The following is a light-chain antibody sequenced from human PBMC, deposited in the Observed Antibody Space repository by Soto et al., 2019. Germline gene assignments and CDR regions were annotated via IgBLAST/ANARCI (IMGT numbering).Light chain of an antibody. J-gene: IGKJ1*01. CDR1: QSVSSN. CDR2: GAS. V-gene: IGKV3-15*01. CDR3: QQYNNWPRT. Sequence: EIVMTQSPATLSVSPGERATLSCRASQSVSSNLAWYQQKPGQAPRLLIYGASTRATGIPARFSGSGSGTEFTLNISSLQSEDFAVYYCQQYNNWPRTFGQGTKAEIK.